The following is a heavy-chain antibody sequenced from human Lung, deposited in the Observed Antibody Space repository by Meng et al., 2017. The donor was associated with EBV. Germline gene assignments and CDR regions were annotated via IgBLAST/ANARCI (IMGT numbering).Heavy chain of an antibody. Sequence: EVQLVESGGGLVKPGGSLRRSCAASGLTVSSYSMNWVRQAPGKGLEWVSSISSNNRYIYYSDSVQGRFTISRDNAKRSLYLQMNSLRAEDTATYYCAREGGVRVGDLWYWGQGTLVTVAS. CDR3: AREGGVRVGDLWY. CDR2: ISSNNRYI. D-gene: IGHD3-16*01. V-gene: IGHV3-21*04. J-gene: IGHJ4*02. CDR1: GLTVSSYS.